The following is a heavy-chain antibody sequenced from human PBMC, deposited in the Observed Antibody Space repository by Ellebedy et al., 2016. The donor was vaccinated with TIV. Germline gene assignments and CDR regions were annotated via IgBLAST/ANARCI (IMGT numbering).Heavy chain of an antibody. D-gene: IGHD3-10*01. CDR1: GFTVSSNY. J-gene: IGHJ2*01. CDR3: ARDGHYGSGSYRGKNWYFDL. V-gene: IGHV3-53*01. Sequence: GESLKISXAASGFTVSSNYMSWVRQAPGKGLEWVSVIYSGGSTYYADSVKGRFTISRDNSKNTLYLQMNSLRAEDTAVYYCARDGHYGSGSYRGKNWYFDLWGRGTLVTVSS. CDR2: IYSGGST.